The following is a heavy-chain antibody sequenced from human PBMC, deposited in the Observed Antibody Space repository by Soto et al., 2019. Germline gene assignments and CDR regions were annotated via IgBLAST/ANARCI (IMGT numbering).Heavy chain of an antibody. J-gene: IGHJ3*01. CDR1: GYNFRNFG. CDR2: ISGYNGRT. V-gene: IGHV1-18*01. CDR3: AREGSSSGFDPFDF. D-gene: IGHD5-18*01. Sequence: QVQLEQSGDAVKKPGASVKVSCKASGYNFRNFGITWVRQASGLGLEWLGWISGYNGRTSSARNFRDRVVLTTDTATNTAYMELSSLTSDDTARYYCAREGSSSGFDPFDFWGQGTKVTVSS.